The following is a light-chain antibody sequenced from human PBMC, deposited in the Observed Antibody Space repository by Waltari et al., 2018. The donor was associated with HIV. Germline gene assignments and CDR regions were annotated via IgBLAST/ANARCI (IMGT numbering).Light chain of an antibody. CDR3: SAWDSSLGEWV. J-gene: IGLJ2*01. V-gene: IGLV10-54*04. Sequence: QAGLTQPPSVSKALRQTATPTCTGNSSHAGNQGAGWLQQHQGHPPKLLSYRNNNRPSGISERFSASRSGNIASLNITGLQPEDESDYYCSAWDSSLGEWVFGGGTKLTVL. CDR1: SSHAGNQG. CDR2: RNN.